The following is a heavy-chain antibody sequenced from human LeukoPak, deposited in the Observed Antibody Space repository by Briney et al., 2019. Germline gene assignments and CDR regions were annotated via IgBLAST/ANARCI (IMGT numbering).Heavy chain of an antibody. CDR2: IYYSGST. Sequence: SETLSLTCTVSGGSISSYYWSWIRQPPGKGLEWIGYIYYSGSTNYNPSLKSRVTISVDTSKNQFSLKLSSVTAADTAVYYCARVGSRYYDSSGYYSIWFDPWGQGTLVTVSS. V-gene: IGHV4-59*01. J-gene: IGHJ5*02. D-gene: IGHD3-22*01. CDR3: ARVGSRYYDSSGYYSIWFDP. CDR1: GGSISSYY.